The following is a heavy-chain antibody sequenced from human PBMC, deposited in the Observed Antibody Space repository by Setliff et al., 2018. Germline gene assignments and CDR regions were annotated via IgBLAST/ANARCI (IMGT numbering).Heavy chain of an antibody. D-gene: IGHD3-3*01. CDR2: IRAYNGKT. CDR1: AFTFKTYR. Sequence: ASVTVSCKDSAFTFKTYRFSWMRQAPGQGIEWVGWIRAYNGKTDYAQKFQDRVILTTDTSTNTAYMELRNLRPDDKAIYYCANRTPVTFSGVVTTVWGQGSLVTVSS. CDR3: ANRTPVTFSGVVTTV. J-gene: IGHJ4*02. V-gene: IGHV1-18*01.